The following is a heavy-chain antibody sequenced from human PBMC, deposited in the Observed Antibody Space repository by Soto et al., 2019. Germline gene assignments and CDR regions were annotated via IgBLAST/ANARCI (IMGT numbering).Heavy chain of an antibody. J-gene: IGHJ3*02. CDR2: IKSKTDGGTT. CDR1: GFTFSNAW. CDR3: TTDHGFRQWLALVSAFDI. Sequence: PGGSLRLSCAASGFTFSNAWMSWVRQAPGKGLEWVGRIKSKTDGGTTDYAAPVKGRFTISRDDSKNTLYLQMNSLKTEDTAVYYCTTDHGFRQWLALVSAFDIWGQGTMVTVSS. V-gene: IGHV3-15*01. D-gene: IGHD6-19*01.